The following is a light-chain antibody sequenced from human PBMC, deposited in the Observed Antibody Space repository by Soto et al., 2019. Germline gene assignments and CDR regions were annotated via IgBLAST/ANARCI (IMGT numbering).Light chain of an antibody. CDR2: GAS. CDR3: QQRNNWPIT. Sequence: EIVLTQSPGTLSLSPGERATLSCRASQSVSSSYLAWYQQKPGQAPRLLISGASNRATGIAARFSGSGSGTDFPLTINSLEPEDFAVYYCQQRNNWPITFGQGTRLEIK. J-gene: IGKJ5*01. V-gene: IGKV3D-20*02. CDR1: QSVSSSY.